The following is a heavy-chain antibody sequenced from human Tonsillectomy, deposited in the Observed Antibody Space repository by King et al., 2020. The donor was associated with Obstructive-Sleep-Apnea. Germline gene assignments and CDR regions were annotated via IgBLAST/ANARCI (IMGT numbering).Heavy chain of an antibody. V-gene: IGHV4-39*02. Sequence: QLQESGPGLVKSSETLSLTCTVSGGSISSSSYYWGWIRQPPGKGLGWIGSIYYSGSTYYNPSLKSRVTISVDTSKNQFSRKLSSVTAADTAVYYCAGDYGDYVRYYYYYGMDVWGQGTTVTVSS. D-gene: IGHD4-17*01. CDR3: AGDYGDYVRYYYYYGMDV. J-gene: IGHJ6*02. CDR1: GGSISSSSYY. CDR2: IYYSGST.